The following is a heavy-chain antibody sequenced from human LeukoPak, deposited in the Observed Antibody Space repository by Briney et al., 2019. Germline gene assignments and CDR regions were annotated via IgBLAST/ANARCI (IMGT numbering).Heavy chain of an antibody. D-gene: IGHD4-17*01. J-gene: IGHJ4*02. V-gene: IGHV3-30*18. Sequence: GGSLRLSCAASGFTFSSYAMSWVRQAPGKGLEWVAVTSYDGSNKYYADSVKGRFTISRDNSKNTLYLQMNRLRAEDTAVYYCAKGRYGDYTGNFDYWGQGTLVTVSS. CDR2: TSYDGSNK. CDR1: GFTFSSYA. CDR3: AKGRYGDYTGNFDY.